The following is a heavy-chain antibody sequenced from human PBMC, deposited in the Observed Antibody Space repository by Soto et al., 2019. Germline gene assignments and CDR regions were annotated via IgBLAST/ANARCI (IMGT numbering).Heavy chain of an antibody. CDR3: AKVPLVGARLSPWYFDL. D-gene: IGHD1-26*01. CDR2: ISWNSGSI. J-gene: IGHJ2*01. Sequence: GGSLRLSCAASGFTFDDYAMHWVRQAPGKGLEWVSGISWNSGSIGYADSVKGRFTISRDNAKNSLYLQMNSLRAEDTALYYCAKVPLVGARLSPWYFDLWGRGTLVTVSS. V-gene: IGHV3-9*01. CDR1: GFTFDDYA.